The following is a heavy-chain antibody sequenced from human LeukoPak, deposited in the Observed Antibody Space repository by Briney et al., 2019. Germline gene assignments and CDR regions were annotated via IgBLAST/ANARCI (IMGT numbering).Heavy chain of an antibody. J-gene: IGHJ4*02. V-gene: IGHV3-30*18. Sequence: PGRSLRLSCADPGFTFSSYGMRSVRQALGKGLEWVSVISYDVSYIYYADSVKGRLTISRDNSKNTLYLQMNSLRTEDTAAYYCAKVYRRSGYDLYLFDYWGQGTLVTVSS. CDR1: GFTFSSYG. CDR2: ISYDVSYI. CDR3: AKVYRRSGYDLYLFDY. D-gene: IGHD5-12*01.